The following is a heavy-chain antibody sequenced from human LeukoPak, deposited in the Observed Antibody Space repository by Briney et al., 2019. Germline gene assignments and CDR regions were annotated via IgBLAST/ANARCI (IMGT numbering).Heavy chain of an antibody. CDR2: MKPDGSEI. J-gene: IGHJ3*02. CDR1: GFTFSSYG. V-gene: IGHV3-7*01. D-gene: IGHD1-26*01. Sequence: GGTLRLSCAASGFTFSSYGMSWVRQAPGKGLEWVANMKPDGSEIFYVDSVKGRFTISRDNAKKSLYLQMNSLRVEDTAVYYCARAGFGELLVAAFDIWGQGTMVTVSS. CDR3: ARAGFGELLVAAFDI.